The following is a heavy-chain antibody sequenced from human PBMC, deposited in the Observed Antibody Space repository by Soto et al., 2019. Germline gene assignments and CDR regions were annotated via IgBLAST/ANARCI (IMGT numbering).Heavy chain of an antibody. V-gene: IGHV3-7*03. D-gene: IGHD3-16*02. CDR1: GFKFSDYW. CDR2: IKHDTSEA. CDR3: ARDGLLFSGPYRPSRFDY. Sequence: GGSLRLSCASSGFKFSDYWMSWVRQAPGKGLEWVGNIKHDTSEAHYADSVKGRFTITRDNIKNFLFLQMNGLRSDDTASYYCARDGLLFSGPYRPSRFDYWGLGTLVTVSS. J-gene: IGHJ4*02.